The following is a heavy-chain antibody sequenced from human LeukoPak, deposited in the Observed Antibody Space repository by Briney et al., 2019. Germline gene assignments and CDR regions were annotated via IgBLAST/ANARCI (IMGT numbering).Heavy chain of an antibody. D-gene: IGHD6-19*01. CDR1: GYTFTSYD. J-gene: IGHJ3*02. CDR2: MNPNSGNT. Sequence: ASVKVSCKASGYTFTSYDINWVRQATGQGLEWVGWMNPNSGNTGYAQKCQGRVTMTRNTSISTAYMELSSLRSEDTAVYYCATVYSSGWYYTDAFDIWGQGTMVTVSS. V-gene: IGHV1-8*01. CDR3: ATVYSSGWYYTDAFDI.